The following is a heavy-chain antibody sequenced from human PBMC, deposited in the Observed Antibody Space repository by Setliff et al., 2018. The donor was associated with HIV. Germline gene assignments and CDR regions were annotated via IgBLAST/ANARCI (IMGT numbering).Heavy chain of an antibody. CDR3: ARVYGSGSPFDY. D-gene: IGHD3-10*01. Sequence: SETLSLTCAVYNESFNGYYWTWICQTPDKGLEWIGEINHSGDSSYNPSLKSRVTLSVDTSKNQFSLKLSSVTAADTAVYYCARVYGSGSPFDYWGQGTLVTVSS. CDR2: INHSGDS. CDR1: NESFNGYY. V-gene: IGHV4-34*01. J-gene: IGHJ4*02.